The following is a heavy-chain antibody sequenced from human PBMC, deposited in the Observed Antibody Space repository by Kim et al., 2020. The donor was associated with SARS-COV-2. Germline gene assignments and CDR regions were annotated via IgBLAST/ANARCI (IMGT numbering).Heavy chain of an antibody. CDR2: MNPNSGKT. J-gene: IGHJ5*02. V-gene: IGHV1-8*01. D-gene: IGHD2-2*01. CDR1: RDTFSSYD. CDR3: ASPQGTIETSLFA. Sequence: APVKVSCKASRDTFSSYDINWVRQATGQGLEWMGWMNPNSGKTGYAQKFQGRVSMTRDTSISTAYMELNSLSSEDTAIYYCASPQGTIETSLFAWGQGTQVTVSS.